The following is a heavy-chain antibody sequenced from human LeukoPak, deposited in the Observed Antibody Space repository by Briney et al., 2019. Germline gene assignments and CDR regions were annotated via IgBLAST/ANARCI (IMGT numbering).Heavy chain of an antibody. Sequence: GSSVKVSCKASGGTFSSYAISWVRQAPGQGLEWMGGIIPVFGTANYAQKFQGRVTITTDESTSTAYMELSSLRSEDTAVYYCARDRSRGYSYGYCFDYWGQGTLVTVSS. CDR3: ARDRSRGYSYGYCFDY. V-gene: IGHV1-69*05. D-gene: IGHD5-18*01. J-gene: IGHJ4*02. CDR1: GGTFSSYA. CDR2: IIPVFGTA.